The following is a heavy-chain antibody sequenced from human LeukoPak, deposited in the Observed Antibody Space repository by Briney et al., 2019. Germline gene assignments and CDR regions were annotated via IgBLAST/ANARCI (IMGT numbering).Heavy chain of an antibody. Sequence: GGSLRLSCAASGFTFSSYNMNWVRQTPGKGLEWVSSISTSSSYIYYADSVKGRFTVSRDNARNSLFLQMNSLRAEDTAVYFCARDREEYCSGGSCTNFDYWGQGTLVTVSS. D-gene: IGHD2-15*01. CDR3: ARDREEYCSGGSCTNFDY. CDR2: ISTSSSYI. J-gene: IGHJ4*02. CDR1: GFTFSSYN. V-gene: IGHV3-21*01.